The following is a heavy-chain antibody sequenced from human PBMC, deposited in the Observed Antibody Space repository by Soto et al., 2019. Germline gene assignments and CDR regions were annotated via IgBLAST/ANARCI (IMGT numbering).Heavy chain of an antibody. CDR1: AFTFNNYA. J-gene: IGHJ4*02. CDR2: IGGSST. V-gene: IGHV3-23*01. D-gene: IGHD1-1*01. Sequence: GGSLRLSCAASAFTFNNYAMSWVRQAPGKGLEWVSGIGGSSTNYADSVKGRFTISRDNAKNTLYLQMNDLRAEDTAVYYCTRGPRSTSTGTGAFWGQGTLVTVSS. CDR3: TRGPRSTSTGTGAF.